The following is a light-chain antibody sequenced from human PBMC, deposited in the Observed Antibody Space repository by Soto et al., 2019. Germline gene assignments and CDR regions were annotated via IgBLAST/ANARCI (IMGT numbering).Light chain of an antibody. CDR2: MAS. V-gene: IGKV1-39*01. J-gene: IGKJ5*01. CDR3: QQAYSAPIT. Sequence: DILMTQSPFSLSASVGDRVTITCRASQSISNYLNWYQHKSGKAPNLLIYMASSLQSGVPSRFSGTGSGTAFTLTISSLQAEDFASYFCQQAYSAPITFGQGTRLEIK. CDR1: QSISNY.